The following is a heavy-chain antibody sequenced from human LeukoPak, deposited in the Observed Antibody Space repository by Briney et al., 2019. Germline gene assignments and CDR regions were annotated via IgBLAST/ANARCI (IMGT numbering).Heavy chain of an antibody. CDR3: ARHARLSSSWSNFDY. V-gene: IGHV4-34*01. D-gene: IGHD6-13*01. J-gene: IGHJ4*02. Sequence: SETLSLTCAVYGGSFSGYYWSWIRQPPGKGLEWIGEINHSGSTNYNPSLKSRVTISLDTSKNQFSLKLSSVTAADTAVYYCARHARLSSSWSNFDYWGQGTLVTVSS. CDR2: INHSGST. CDR1: GGSFSGYY.